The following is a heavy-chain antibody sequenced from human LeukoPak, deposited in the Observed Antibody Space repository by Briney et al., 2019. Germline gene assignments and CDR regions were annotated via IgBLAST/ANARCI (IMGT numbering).Heavy chain of an antibody. CDR3: ARDSTSTGPFDI. D-gene: IGHD2-8*02. J-gene: IGHJ3*02. CDR1: GFTVSSNY. CDR2: IYSGGTT. V-gene: IGHV3-53*01. Sequence: GGSLRLSCAASGFTVSSNYMSWVRRAPGKGLEWVSVIYSGGTTYYADSVKGRFTISRDNSKNTLYLQMNSLRAEDTAVYYGARDSTSTGPFDIWGQGTMVTVSS.